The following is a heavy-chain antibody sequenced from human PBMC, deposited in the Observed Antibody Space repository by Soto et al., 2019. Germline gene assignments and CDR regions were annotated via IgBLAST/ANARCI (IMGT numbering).Heavy chain of an antibody. V-gene: IGHV3-7*01. CDR2: IKQDGSDK. Sequence: EVQLVESGGGLVQPGGSLRLSCVASGFTFSSSWMSWVRQAPGKGLEWVANIKQDGSDKYYVHSVEGRLTTSRDNAKNSLYLQMSSRRAEETAGYYCARTSSIAAAVWGQGTMVIVSS. CDR3: ARTSSIAAAV. CDR1: GFTFSSSW. D-gene: IGHD6-13*01. J-gene: IGHJ3*01.